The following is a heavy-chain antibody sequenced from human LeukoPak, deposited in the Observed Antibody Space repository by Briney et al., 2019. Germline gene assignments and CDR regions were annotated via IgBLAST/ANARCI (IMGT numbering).Heavy chain of an antibody. D-gene: IGHD6-13*01. Sequence: ASVKVSCKASGYTFTSYDISWVRQAPGQGLEWMGWISAYNGNTNYAQKLQGRVTMTTDTSTSTAYMELRSLRSDDTAVYYCARVESSWYYYYYMDVWGKGTTVTISS. J-gene: IGHJ6*03. V-gene: IGHV1-18*01. CDR2: ISAYNGNT. CDR3: ARVESSWYYYYYMDV. CDR1: GYTFTSYD.